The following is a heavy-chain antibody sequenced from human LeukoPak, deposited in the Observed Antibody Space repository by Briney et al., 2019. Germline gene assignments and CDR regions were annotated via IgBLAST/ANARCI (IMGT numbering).Heavy chain of an antibody. CDR2: ISYDGSNK. CDR3: ARESMARPLFDY. V-gene: IGHV3-30-3*01. D-gene: IGHD2-8*01. J-gene: IGHJ4*02. CDR1: GFTFSSYA. Sequence: PGGSLRLSCAASGFTFSSYAMHWVRQAPGKGLEWVAVISYDGSNKYYADSVKGRFTISRDNSKNTLYLQMNSLRAEDTAVYYCARESMARPLFDYWGQGTLVTVSS.